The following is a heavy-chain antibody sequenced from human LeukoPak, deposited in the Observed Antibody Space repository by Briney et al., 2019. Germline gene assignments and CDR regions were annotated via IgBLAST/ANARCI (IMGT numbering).Heavy chain of an antibody. D-gene: IGHD3-22*01. CDR2: IYYSGST. J-gene: IGHJ3*02. Sequence: SETLSLTCTVSGGSISSSSYYWGWIRQPPGKGLEWIGSIYYSGSTNYNPSLKSRVTISVDKSKNQFSLKLGSVTAADTAVYYCARATKSSYYYDSSGSPRDDAFDIWGQGTMVTVSS. CDR1: GGSISSSSYY. V-gene: IGHV4-39*07. CDR3: ARATKSSYYYDSSGSPRDDAFDI.